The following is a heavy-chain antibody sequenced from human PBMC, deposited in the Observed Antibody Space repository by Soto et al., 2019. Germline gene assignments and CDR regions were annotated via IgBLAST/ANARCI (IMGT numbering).Heavy chain of an antibody. CDR2: INAYNGNT. Sequence: GASVKVSCKTSGYTFTDYGISWVRQAPGQGLEWMGWINAYNGNTNFAQNLQGRVTMTADTSTSTAYMELSSLRSEDTAVYYCAVYVQPEPEITIFGVTFGRFDYWGQGTLVTVSS. CDR3: AVYVQPEPEITIFGVTFGRFDY. D-gene: IGHD3-3*01. V-gene: IGHV1-18*01. J-gene: IGHJ4*02. CDR1: GYTFTDYG.